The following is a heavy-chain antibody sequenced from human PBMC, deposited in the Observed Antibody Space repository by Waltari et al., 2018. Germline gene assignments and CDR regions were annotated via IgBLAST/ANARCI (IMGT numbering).Heavy chain of an antibody. CDR3: ARGVGGPRD. CDR1: GGTFSSYA. J-gene: IGHJ4*02. V-gene: IGHV1-69*14. CDR2: SSPNFCTA. Sequence: QVQLVQSGAEVKKPGSSVKVSCKASGGTFSSYAISWVGEEPGQGHEWMVGSSPNFCTANYAQKFQGRVTITADKSTSTAYMELSSLRSEDTVVYYCARGVGGPRDWGQGTLVTVSA. D-gene: IGHD3-3*01.